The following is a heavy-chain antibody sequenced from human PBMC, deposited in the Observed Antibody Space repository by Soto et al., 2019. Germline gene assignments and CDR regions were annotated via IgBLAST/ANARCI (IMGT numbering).Heavy chain of an antibody. Sequence: PSETLSLTCAVSGDSISNKSKYWAWIRQPPGKGLEWIGSLEWIGSIYYSGSTYYNPSLKSRVTISVDTSKNQFSLKLSSVTAADTAVYYCARDLVGYGSGGYPYGMDVWGQGTLVTVSS. CDR1: GDSISNKSKY. D-gene: IGHD3-10*01. CDR3: ARDLVGYGSGGYPYGMDV. J-gene: IGHJ6*02. CDR2: IYYSGST. V-gene: IGHV4-39*07.